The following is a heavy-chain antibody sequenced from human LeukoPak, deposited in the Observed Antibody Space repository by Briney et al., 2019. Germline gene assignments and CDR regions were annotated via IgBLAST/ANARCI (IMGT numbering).Heavy chain of an antibody. V-gene: IGHV1-2*02. CDR2: INPNSGGT. Sequence: ASVMVSCTASGYTFTGYYMHWVRQAPGQGLEWMGWINPNSGGTNYAQKFQGRVTMTRDTSISTAYMELSRLRSDDTAVYYCAREGSWRNYYYGMDVWGQGTTVTVSS. CDR3: AREGSWRNYYYGMDV. J-gene: IGHJ6*02. D-gene: IGHD6-13*01. CDR1: GYTFTGYY.